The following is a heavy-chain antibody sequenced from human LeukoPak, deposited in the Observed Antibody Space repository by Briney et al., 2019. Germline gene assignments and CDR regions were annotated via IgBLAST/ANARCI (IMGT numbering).Heavy chain of an antibody. V-gene: IGHV3-48*04. D-gene: IGHD3-9*01. Sequence: GGSLRLSCAASGFTFSSYSMNWVRQAPGKGLEWVSYISSSSSTIYYADSVKGRFTISRDNAKNPLYLQMNSLRAEDTAVYYCARGDVLRYFDWPPNYYGMDVWGQGTTVTVSS. CDR2: ISSSSSTI. CDR1: GFTFSSYS. J-gene: IGHJ6*02. CDR3: ARGDVLRYFDWPPNYYGMDV.